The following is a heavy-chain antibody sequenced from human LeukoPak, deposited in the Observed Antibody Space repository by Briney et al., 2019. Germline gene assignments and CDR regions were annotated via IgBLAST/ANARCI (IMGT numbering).Heavy chain of an antibody. Sequence: PGGSLRISCTASGFTFSSSAITWVRQAPGKGLEWVSGISGSGSGTYYADFVKDRFTISRDNSKNTMYLEMNSLRAEDTAVYYCAKMNGYMDVWGKGTTVTVS. CDR3: AKMNGYMDV. CDR1: GFTFSSSA. V-gene: IGHV3-23*01. J-gene: IGHJ6*03. CDR2: ISGSGSGT. D-gene: IGHD1-1*01.